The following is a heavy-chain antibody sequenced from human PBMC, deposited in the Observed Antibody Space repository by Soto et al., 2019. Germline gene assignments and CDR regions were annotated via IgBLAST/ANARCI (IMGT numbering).Heavy chain of an antibody. CDR1: GFTFSSYA. V-gene: IGHV3-30-3*01. D-gene: IGHD3-9*01. CDR2: ISYDGSNK. Sequence: GGSLRLSCAASGFTFSSYAMHWVRQAPGKGLEWVAVISYDGSNKYYADSVKGRFTISRDNSKNTLYLQMNSLRAEDTAVYYCAKDQPLHYDILTGYPGPWGQGTLVTVSS. CDR3: AKDQPLHYDILTGYPGP. J-gene: IGHJ5*02.